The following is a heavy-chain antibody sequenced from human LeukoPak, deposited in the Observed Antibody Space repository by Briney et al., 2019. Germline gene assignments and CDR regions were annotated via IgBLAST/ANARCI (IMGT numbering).Heavy chain of an antibody. V-gene: IGHV4-39*07. J-gene: IGHJ4*02. Sequence: SETLSLTCRVSGGSISSISYYWGWLRQPPGKGLEWIGPVYYSGRTYYNSSLNSRVTISVDTSKNQFSLKLRSVTAADAAVYYCASLVGGAILFDYWGQGTLVTVSS. D-gene: IGHD2-21*01. CDR3: ASLVGGAILFDY. CDR1: GGSISSISYY. CDR2: VYYSGRT.